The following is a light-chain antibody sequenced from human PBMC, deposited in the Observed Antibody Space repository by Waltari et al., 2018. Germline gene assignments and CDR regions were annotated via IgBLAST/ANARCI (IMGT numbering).Light chain of an antibody. V-gene: IGKV3-11*01. CDR2: DAS. J-gene: IGKJ4*01. CDR1: QSVGTY. Sequence: EIVLTQSPAILSFSPGERATLPCRTSQSVGTYLACYQQRPGQSPRLLIYDASYRATGIPAMFSGSGSETDFTLTISSLQPEDFAVYYCQQRRNWPLTFGGGTRVEI. CDR3: QQRRNWPLT.